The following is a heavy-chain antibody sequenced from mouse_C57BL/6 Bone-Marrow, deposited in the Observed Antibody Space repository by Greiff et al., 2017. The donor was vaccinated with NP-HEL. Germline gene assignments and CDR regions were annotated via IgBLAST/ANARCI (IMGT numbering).Heavy chain of an antibody. D-gene: IGHD4-1*01. V-gene: IGHV3-6*01. CDR3: AREALGRGAMDY. CDR2: ISYDGSN. CDR1: GYSITSGYY. J-gene: IGHJ4*01. Sequence: EVQLQESGPGLVKPSQSLSLTCSVTGYSITSGYYWNWIRQFPGNKLEWMGYISYDGSNNYNPSLKNRISITRDTSKNQFFLKLNSVTTEDTATYYCAREALGRGAMDYWGQGTSVTVSS.